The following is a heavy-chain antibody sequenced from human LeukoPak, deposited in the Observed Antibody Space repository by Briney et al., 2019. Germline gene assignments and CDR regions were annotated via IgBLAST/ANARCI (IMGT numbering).Heavy chain of an antibody. Sequence: GGSLRLSCAASGFTVSSNFMSWVRQAPGKGLEWVSVIYSGGNTYYADSVKGRFTISRDNSKNTLYLQMNILRAEDTAVYYCARESMVRGAFFCFDYWGQGTLVTVSS. CDR3: ARESMVRGAFFCFDY. J-gene: IGHJ4*02. CDR1: GFTVSSNF. V-gene: IGHV3-53*01. D-gene: IGHD3-10*01. CDR2: IYSGGNT.